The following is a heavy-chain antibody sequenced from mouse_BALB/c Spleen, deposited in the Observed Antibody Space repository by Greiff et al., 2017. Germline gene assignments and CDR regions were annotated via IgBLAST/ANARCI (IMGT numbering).Heavy chain of an antibody. D-gene: IGHD2-4*01. CDR3: VRELIRDY. V-gene: IGHV10-1*02. J-gene: IGHJ4*01. CDR1: GFTFNTYA. Sequence: EVQLVESGGGLVQPKGSLKLSCAASGFTFNTYAMNWVRQAPGKGLEWVARIRSKSNNYATYYADYVKDRFTISRDDSQSMLYLQMNNLKTEDTAMYYCVRELIRDYWGQGTSVTVSS. CDR2: IRSKSNNYAT.